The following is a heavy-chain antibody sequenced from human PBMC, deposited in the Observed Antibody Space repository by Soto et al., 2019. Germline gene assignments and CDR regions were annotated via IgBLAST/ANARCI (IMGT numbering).Heavy chain of an antibody. CDR1: GGSVSSGSYY. V-gene: IGHV4-61*01. Sequence: PSETLSLTCTVSGGSVSSGSYYWSWIRQPPGKGLEWIGYIYYSGSTNYNPSLKSRVTISVDTSKNQFSLKLSSVTAADTAVYYCARHRGTISPTDYWGQGTLVTVSS. J-gene: IGHJ4*02. CDR2: IYYSGST. CDR3: ARHRGTISPTDY. D-gene: IGHD3-9*01.